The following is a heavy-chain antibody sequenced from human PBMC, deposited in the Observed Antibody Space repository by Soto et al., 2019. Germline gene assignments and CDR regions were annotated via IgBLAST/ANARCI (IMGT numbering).Heavy chain of an antibody. CDR2: INPSGGST. J-gene: IGHJ6*02. V-gene: IGHV1-46*01. Sequence: ASVKVSCKASGYTFTSYYMHWVRQAPGQGLEWMGIINPSGGSTSYAQKFQGRVTMTRDTSTSTVYMELSSLRSEDTAVYYCARDRRLVAAAGTGLNYYYYGMDVWGQGTTVTVSS. CDR3: ARDRRLVAAAGTGLNYYYYGMDV. CDR1: GYTFTSYY. D-gene: IGHD6-13*01.